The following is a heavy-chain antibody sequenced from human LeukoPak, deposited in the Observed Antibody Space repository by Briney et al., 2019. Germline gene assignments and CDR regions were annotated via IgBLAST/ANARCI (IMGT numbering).Heavy chain of an antibody. CDR2: IYHSGST. D-gene: IGHD6-19*01. CDR1: GGSFSGYY. V-gene: IGHV4-34*01. CDR3: AAPGIAVAGRPHYFDY. Sequence: SETLSLTCAVYGGSFSGYYWSWIRQPPGKGLEWIGSIYHSGSTYYNPSLKSRVTISVDTSKNQFSLKLSSVTAADTAVYYCAAPGIAVAGRPHYFDYWGQGTLVTVSS. J-gene: IGHJ4*02.